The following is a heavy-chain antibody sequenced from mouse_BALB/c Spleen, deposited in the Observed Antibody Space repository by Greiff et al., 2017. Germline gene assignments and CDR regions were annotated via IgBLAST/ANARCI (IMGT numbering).Heavy chain of an antibody. J-gene: IGHJ4*01. V-gene: IGHV1-12*01. Sequence: QVQLQQPGAELVKPGASVKMSCKASGYTFTSYNMHWVKQTPGQGLEWIGAIYPGNGDTSYNQKFKGKATLTADKSSSTAYMQRSSLTSEDSAFYYCARVDYGNYVLYYYAMDYWGQGTSVTVSS. CDR1: GYTFTSYN. CDR3: ARVDYGNYVLYYYAMDY. CDR2: IYPGNGDT. D-gene: IGHD2-1*01.